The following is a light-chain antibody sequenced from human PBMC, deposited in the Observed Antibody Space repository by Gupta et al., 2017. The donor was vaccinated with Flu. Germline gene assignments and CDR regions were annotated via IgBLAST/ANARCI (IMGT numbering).Light chain of an antibody. J-gene: IGLJ3*02. CDR2: EVT. Sequence: INISCTGTSSDIGGYNFVSWYQQYPGKAPRLIIYEVTYRPSGISDRFSGSKSGDTASLTISGLRAEDEADYHCSSFTTASARWVFGGGTRLTVL. CDR1: SSDIGGYNF. CDR3: SSFTTASARWV. V-gene: IGLV2-14*03.